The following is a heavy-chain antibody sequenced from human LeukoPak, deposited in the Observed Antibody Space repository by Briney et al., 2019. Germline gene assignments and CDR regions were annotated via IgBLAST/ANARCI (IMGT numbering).Heavy chain of an antibody. V-gene: IGHV3-30*18. D-gene: IGHD1-26*01. CDR3: AKDQGGNYPFDY. CDR1: GFTFSSYW. CDR2: ISYDGRNK. J-gene: IGHJ4*02. Sequence: GGSLRLSCAASGFTFSSYWMHWVRQAPGKGLEWVAVISYDGRNKYYADSLKGRFTISRDNSKNTLYLQMNSLRTEDTAVYYCAKDQGGNYPFDYWGQGTLVTVSS.